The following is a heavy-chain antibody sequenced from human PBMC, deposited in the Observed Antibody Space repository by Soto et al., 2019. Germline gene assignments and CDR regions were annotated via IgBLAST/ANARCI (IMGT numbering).Heavy chain of an antibody. CDR2: IYWDDDK. V-gene: IGHV2-5*02. D-gene: IGHD3-10*01. Sequence: QITLKESGPTLVKPTQTLTLTCTFSGFSLSTSGVGVGWIRQPPGKALEWLALIYWDDDKRYSPSLKSRLTITKDTSKNQVVLTTTNMDPVDSATYYCAHNSGSGTYHYWGQGTLVTVSS. CDR1: GFSLSTSGVG. CDR3: AHNSGSGTYHY. J-gene: IGHJ4*02.